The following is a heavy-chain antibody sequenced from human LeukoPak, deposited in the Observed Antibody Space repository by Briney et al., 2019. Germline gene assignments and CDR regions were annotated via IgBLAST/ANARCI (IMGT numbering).Heavy chain of an antibody. J-gene: IGHJ4*02. CDR1: GFTFSTHA. CDR2: IWADGSDQ. D-gene: IGHD6-19*01. Sequence: GRSLRLSCAASGFTFSTHAMHWVRQAPGKGLDWVAFIWADGSDQEYAGSVKGRFTISRDNSKKTMYLQMNSLRVEDTAVYYCARDPPGSGWALDYWGQGTLVTVSS. V-gene: IGHV3-33*01. CDR3: ARDPPGSGWALDY.